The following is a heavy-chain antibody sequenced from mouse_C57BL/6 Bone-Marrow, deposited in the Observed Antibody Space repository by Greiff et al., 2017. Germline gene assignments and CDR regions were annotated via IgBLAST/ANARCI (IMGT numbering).Heavy chain of an antibody. CDR3: ARRIYPYAMDD. CDR2: IWGGGST. D-gene: IGHD2-1*01. CDR1: GFSLTSYG. Sequence: VQLQQSGPGLVQPSQSLSITCTVSGFSLTSYGVHWVRQSPGKGLEWLGGIWGGGSTDYNAAFISRLSISKDNSKGHVFFKMNSLQADDTAIYSSARRIYPYAMDDRGQGTSVTVSS. V-gene: IGHV2-2*01. J-gene: IGHJ4*01.